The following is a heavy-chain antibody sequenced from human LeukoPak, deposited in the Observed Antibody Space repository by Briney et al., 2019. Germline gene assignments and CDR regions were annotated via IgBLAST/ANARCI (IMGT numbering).Heavy chain of an antibody. D-gene: IGHD3-16*01. CDR3: ARAQVTWTSSTFDI. J-gene: IGHJ3*02. CDR2: IHYSGGA. CDR1: GGSVTTYH. V-gene: IGHV4-59*02. Sequence: SETLSLTCAVSGGSVTTYHWTWIRQPPGKGLEWIGHIHYSGGADYNPSLKSRVSMSLDTSKNHFSLRLTSVTAADTAVYYCARAQVTWTSSTFDIWGQGTMVTVSS.